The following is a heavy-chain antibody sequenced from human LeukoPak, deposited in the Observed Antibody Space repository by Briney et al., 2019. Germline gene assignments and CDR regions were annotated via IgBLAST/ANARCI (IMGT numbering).Heavy chain of an antibody. CDR1: GLIFSSNA. J-gene: IGHJ4*02. V-gene: IGHV3-30*04. CDR2: ISYDGTKR. Sequence: GGSLRLSCEVSGLIFSSNAMHWVRQAPGKGLEWVAGISYDGTKRFYADSVRGRFTISRDNTKNTLYLQMNSLKPEDTAVYYCARDRRSWPFEYWGQGTLVTVSS. CDR3: ARDRRSWPFEY. D-gene: IGHD6-13*01.